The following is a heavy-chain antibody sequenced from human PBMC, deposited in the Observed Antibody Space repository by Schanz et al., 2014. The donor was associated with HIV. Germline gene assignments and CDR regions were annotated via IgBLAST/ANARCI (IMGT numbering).Heavy chain of an antibody. D-gene: IGHD2-21*02. CDR1: GFNFRDYG. J-gene: IGHJ4*02. CDR2: IWYDGSNK. CDR3: ARETRSCGGDCYPLDY. Sequence: QVQLLESGGGVVQPGRSLRLSCVASGFNFRDYGIHWVRQAPGKGLEWVAVIWYDGSNKYYADSVKGRFTISRDNSKNTLYLQVNSLRPEDTAVYYCARETRSCGGDCYPLDYWGQGTLVTVSS. V-gene: IGHV3-33*08.